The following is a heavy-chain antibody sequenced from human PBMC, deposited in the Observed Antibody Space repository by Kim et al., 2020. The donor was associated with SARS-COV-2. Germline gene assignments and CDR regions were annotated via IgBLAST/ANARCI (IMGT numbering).Heavy chain of an antibody. V-gene: IGHV3-30*03. CDR2: ISYDGSNK. CDR1: GFTFRSYG. J-gene: IGHJ4*02. CDR3: ARAQMYNSRLYKIYY. D-gene: IGHD6-13*01. Sequence: GGSLRLSCAASGFTFRSYGMHWVRQAPGKGLEWVTIISYDGSNKYYADSVKGRFTISRDNSKTTLYLQMSSLGVEDTAVYYCARAQMYNSRLYKIYYWGQGTLVTVSS.